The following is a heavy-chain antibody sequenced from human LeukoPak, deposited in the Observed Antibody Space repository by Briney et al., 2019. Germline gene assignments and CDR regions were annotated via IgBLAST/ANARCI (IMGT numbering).Heavy chain of an antibody. J-gene: IGHJ4*02. CDR2: MNPNSGNT. D-gene: IGHD2-21*02. Sequence: WASVKVSCKASGYTFTSYDINWVRQATGQGLEWMGWMNPNSGNTGYAQKFQGRVTMTRNTSISTAYMELSSLRSEDTAVYYCASLYCGGDCPLGWGQGTLVTVSS. CDR3: ASLYCGGDCPLG. CDR1: GYTFTSYD. V-gene: IGHV1-8*01.